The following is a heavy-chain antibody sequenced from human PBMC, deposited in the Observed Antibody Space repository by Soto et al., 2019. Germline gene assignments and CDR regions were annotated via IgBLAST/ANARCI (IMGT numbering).Heavy chain of an antibody. CDR2: ILPFFGTA. Sequence: QVQLVQSGAEVKKPGSSVKVSCKASGGSFRREAINWLRQAPGQGPEWMGNILPFFGTADYAQKFQGRVTVTADMSTTTVYLELNSLRVEDTAVYYCAREHEFGGNSDAFDVWGQGTTVIVSS. CDR1: GGSFRREA. CDR3: AREHEFGGNSDAFDV. J-gene: IGHJ3*01. V-gene: IGHV1-69*14. D-gene: IGHD2-15*01.